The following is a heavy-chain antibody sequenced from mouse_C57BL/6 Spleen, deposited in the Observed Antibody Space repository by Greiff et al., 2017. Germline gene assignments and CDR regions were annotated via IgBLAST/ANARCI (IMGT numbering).Heavy chain of an antibody. Sequence: VQLQQSGPGLVKPSQSLSLTCSVTGYSITSGYYWNWIRQFPGNKLEWMGYISYDGSNNYNPSLKNRISITRDTSKNQFFLKLNSVTTEDTATYYCARGDYYGPYYFDYWGQGTTLTVSS. CDR2: ISYDGSN. V-gene: IGHV3-6*01. D-gene: IGHD1-1*01. CDR1: GYSITSGYY. J-gene: IGHJ2*01. CDR3: ARGDYYGPYYFDY.